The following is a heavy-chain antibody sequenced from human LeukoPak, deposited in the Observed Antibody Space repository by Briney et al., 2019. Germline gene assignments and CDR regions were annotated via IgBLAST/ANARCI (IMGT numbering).Heavy chain of an antibody. D-gene: IGHD3-10*01. J-gene: IGHJ4*02. CDR3: AREDHSVPYFDY. Sequence: GASVKVSCKASGYTFTNYGITWVRQAPGQGLEWMGWISAHDGTRNYALKHEDRVTMTTDTSTSTAYMELRGLRSEDTAVYYCAREDHSVPYFDYWGQGTLVTVSS. CDR1: GYTFTNYG. CDR2: ISAHDGTR. V-gene: IGHV1-18*01.